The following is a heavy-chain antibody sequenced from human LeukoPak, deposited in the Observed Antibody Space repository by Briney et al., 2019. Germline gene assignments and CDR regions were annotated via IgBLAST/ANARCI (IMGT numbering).Heavy chain of an antibody. V-gene: IGHV1-2*02. CDR1: GYTFTGYY. D-gene: IGHD3-3*01. J-gene: IGHJ5*02. CDR2: INPNSGGT. Sequence: ASVKVSCKASGYTFTGYYMHWVRQDPGQGLEWMGWINPNSGGTNYAQKFQGRVTMTRDTSINTAYMELSRLRSDDTAVYYCASGVVTHPHGGSWGQGTLVTVSS. CDR3: ASGVVTHPHGGS.